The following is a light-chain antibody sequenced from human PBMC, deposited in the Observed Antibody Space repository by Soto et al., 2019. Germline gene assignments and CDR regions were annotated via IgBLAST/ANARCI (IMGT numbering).Light chain of an antibody. CDR3: QQYYSAPRT. Sequence: DIVMTQSPDSLAVSLGERATINCKSSQSVLYSSNNKKYLARYQQKPGQPPKLLIYWASTRESGVPDRFSGSWSGADFKLTISSLQAEDVAVYYCQQYYSAPRTFGQGTNVELK. CDR2: WAS. CDR1: QSVLYSSNNKKY. V-gene: IGKV4-1*01. J-gene: IGKJ1*01.